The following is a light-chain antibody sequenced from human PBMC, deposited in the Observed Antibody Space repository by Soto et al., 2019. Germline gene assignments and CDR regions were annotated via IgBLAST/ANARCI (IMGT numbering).Light chain of an antibody. CDR1: QSLLHSNGYNY. V-gene: IGKV2-28*01. CDR2: LGS. Sequence: PLAVPFTPGEPASISCRSSQSLLHSNGYNYLDWFLQKPGHSPQLLIYLGSNRASGVPDRFSGSGSGTDFTLKISRVEAEDVGIYYCMQTLQAWTFGQGTKVDIK. J-gene: IGKJ1*01. CDR3: MQTLQAWT.